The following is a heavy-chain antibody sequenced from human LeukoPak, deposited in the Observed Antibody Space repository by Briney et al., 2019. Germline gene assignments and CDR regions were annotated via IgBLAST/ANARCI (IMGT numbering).Heavy chain of an antibody. CDR1: GFILSNYW. D-gene: IGHD3-3*01. V-gene: IGHV3-74*03. CDR2: INTDGSST. CDR3: AREGIFGNSGIQH. Sequence: GGSLRLSCAASGFILSNYWMHWVRQGPGKGRVWVSRINTDGSSTTYADSVKGRFTISRDNAKNTLFLQMNSLRAEDTAVYYCAREGIFGNSGIQHWGQGTLVTVSS. J-gene: IGHJ1*01.